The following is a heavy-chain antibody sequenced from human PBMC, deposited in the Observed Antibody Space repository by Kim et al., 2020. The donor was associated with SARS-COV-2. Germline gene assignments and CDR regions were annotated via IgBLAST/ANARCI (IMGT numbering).Heavy chain of an antibody. CDR1: GYTFTSYG. V-gene: IGHV1-18*01. CDR2: ISAYNGNT. CDR3: ARDPLGVIAAAETTYTVRLWSYYYYYGMDV. D-gene: IGHD6-13*01. J-gene: IGHJ6*02. Sequence: ASVKVSCKASGYTFTSYGISWVRQAPGQGLEWMGWISAYNGNTNYAQKLQGRVTMTTDTSTSTAYMELRSLRSDDTAVYYCARDPLGVIAAAETTYTVRLWSYYYYYGMDVWGQGTTVTVSS.